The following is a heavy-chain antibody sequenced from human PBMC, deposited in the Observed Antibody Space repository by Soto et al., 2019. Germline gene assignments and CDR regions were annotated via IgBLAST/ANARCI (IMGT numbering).Heavy chain of an antibody. V-gene: IGHV4-31*03. CDR1: GGSISSGGYY. CDR3: ARSDYSNSRGDYYYYMDV. CDR2: IYYSGST. Sequence: SETLSLTCTVSGGSISSGGYYWSWIRQQPGKGLEWIGYIYYSGSTYYNPSLKSRVTISVDTSKNQFSLKLSSVTAADTAVYYCARSDYSNSRGDYYYYMDVWGKGTTVTVSS. J-gene: IGHJ6*03. D-gene: IGHD4-4*01.